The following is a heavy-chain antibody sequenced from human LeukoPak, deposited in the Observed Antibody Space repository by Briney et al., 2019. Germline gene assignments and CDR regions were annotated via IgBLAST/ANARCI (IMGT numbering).Heavy chain of an antibody. CDR3: ARYVPVKTGTTRASFDY. J-gene: IGHJ4*02. CDR1: SGSFSDYD. D-gene: IGHD1-1*01. CDR2: INQSGST. Sequence: SETLSLTCAVYSGSFSDYDWSWIRQPPGKGLEWIGEINQSGSTNCAPSLKSRVSMSIDTSKSQFSLNLRSVTAADTAVYYCARYVPVKTGTTRASFDYWGQGALVTVSS. V-gene: IGHV4-34*01.